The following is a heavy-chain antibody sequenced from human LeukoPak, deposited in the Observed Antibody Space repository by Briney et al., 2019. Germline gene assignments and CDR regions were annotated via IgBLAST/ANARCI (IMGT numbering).Heavy chain of an antibody. V-gene: IGHV4-34*01. CDR2: IYYSGST. Sequence: PSETLSLTCAVYGGSFSGYYWSWIRQPPGKGLEWIGSIYYSGSTYYNPSLKSRVTISVDTSKKQFSLKLSSVTAADTAVYYCARFSSGWYSGDDWGQGTLVTVSS. CDR1: GGSFSGYY. D-gene: IGHD6-19*01. J-gene: IGHJ4*02. CDR3: ARFSSGWYSGDD.